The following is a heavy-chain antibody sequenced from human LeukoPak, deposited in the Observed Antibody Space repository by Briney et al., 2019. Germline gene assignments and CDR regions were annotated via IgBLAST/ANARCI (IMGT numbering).Heavy chain of an antibody. D-gene: IGHD1-26*01. CDR2: MYYSGST. Sequence: SETLSLTCTVSGDSINSHHWNWIRQPPGRGLEWIGYMYYSGSTMYNRSLKSRVAISIDTSKNQFSLKLSSVTAADTAVYYCARDTYDYYFDPWGQGILVTVSS. J-gene: IGHJ5*02. CDR1: GDSINSHH. CDR3: ARDTYDYYFDP. V-gene: IGHV4-59*11.